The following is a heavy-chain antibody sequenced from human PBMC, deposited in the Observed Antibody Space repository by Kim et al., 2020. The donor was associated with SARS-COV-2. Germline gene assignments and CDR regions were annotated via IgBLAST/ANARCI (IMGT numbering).Heavy chain of an antibody. Sequence: SETLSLTCTVSGGSISSSSYYWGWIRQPPGKGLEWIGSIYYSGSTYYNPSLKSRVTISVDTSKNQFSLKLSSVTAADTAVYYCARGLTMIVVVIPGGWFDPWCQRTLVTVSS. CDR1: GGSISSSSYY. CDR2: IYYSGST. V-gene: IGHV4-39*01. J-gene: IGHJ5*02. CDR3: ARGLTMIVVVIPGGWFDP. D-gene: IGHD3-22*01.